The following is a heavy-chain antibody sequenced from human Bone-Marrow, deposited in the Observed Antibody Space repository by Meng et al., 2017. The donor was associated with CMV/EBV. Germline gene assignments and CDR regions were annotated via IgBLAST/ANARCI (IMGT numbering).Heavy chain of an antibody. CDR3: ASNTIFALFDP. CDR2: IKPDGSEI. V-gene: IGHV3-7*01. J-gene: IGHJ5*02. D-gene: IGHD3-3*01. CDR1: GFRLSDYW. Sequence: GESLKISCVASGFRLSDYWMSWGRQAPGKGLEWVATIKPDGSEIHYVDSVKGRFTISRDNAKNSLYLQMNSLRAEDTAVYYCASNTIFALFDPWGQGILVTVSS.